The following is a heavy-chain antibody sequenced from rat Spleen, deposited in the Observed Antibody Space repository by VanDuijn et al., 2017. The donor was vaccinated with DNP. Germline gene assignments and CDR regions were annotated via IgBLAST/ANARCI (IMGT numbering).Heavy chain of an antibody. CDR1: GFTFSDYN. J-gene: IGHJ2*01. V-gene: IGHV5-7*01. CDR2: ISYDGSST. D-gene: IGHD1-6*01. CDR3: ARRVMYYGYYFDY. Sequence: EVQLVESGGGLVQPGRSLKLSCAASGFTFSDYNMAWVRQAPKKGLEWVATISYDGSSTYYRDSVKGRFTISRDNAKSTLYLQMDSLRSEDTATYYCARRVMYYGYYFDYWGQGVMVTVSS.